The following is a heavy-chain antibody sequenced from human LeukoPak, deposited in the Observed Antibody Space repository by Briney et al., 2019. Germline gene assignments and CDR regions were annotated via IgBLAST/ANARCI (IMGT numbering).Heavy chain of an antibody. CDR3: ARDREEVPGDYYMDV. CDR2: TYYRSKWYN. Sequence: SQTLSLTCDISGDSVSTNTVAWNWIRRSPSRGLEWLGRTYYRSKWYNDYAVSVKSRITINPDTSKNQFSLQLNSVTPEDTAVYYCARDREEVPGDYYMDVWGKGTTVTVSS. V-gene: IGHV6-1*01. CDR1: GDSVSTNTVA. J-gene: IGHJ6*03. D-gene: IGHD1-14*01.